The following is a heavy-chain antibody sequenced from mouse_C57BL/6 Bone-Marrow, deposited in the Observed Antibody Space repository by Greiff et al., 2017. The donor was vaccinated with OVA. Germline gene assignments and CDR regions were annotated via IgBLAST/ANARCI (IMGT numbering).Heavy chain of an antibody. CDR2: IFPRSGNT. Sequence: VQLQQSGAELARPGASVKLSCKASGYTFTSYGISWVKQRTGKGLEWIGEIFPRSGNTYYNEKLKGKATLTADKSSSNAYMELRSLTSEDSAVYFCARRENYVRVWFAYWGQGTLVTVSA. CDR3: ARRENYVRVWFAY. CDR1: GYTFTSYG. V-gene: IGHV1-81*01. D-gene: IGHD2-4*01. J-gene: IGHJ3*01.